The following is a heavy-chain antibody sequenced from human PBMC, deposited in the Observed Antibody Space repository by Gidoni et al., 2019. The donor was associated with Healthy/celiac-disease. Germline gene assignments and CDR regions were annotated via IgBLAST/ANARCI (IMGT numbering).Heavy chain of an antibody. D-gene: IGHD3-3*01. V-gene: IGHV1-69*01. CDR3: ARTPFVRYDFWSGYYTCLDY. J-gene: IGHJ4*02. Sequence: QVQLVQSGAEGKKPGSSVKVSCKASGGTFSSYAISWVRQAPVQGLEGVGGVIPIFGTANYAQKFQGRVTITADESTSTAYMELSSLRSEDTAVYYCARTPFVRYDFWSGYYTCLDYWGQGTLVTVSS. CDR1: GGTFSSYA. CDR2: VIPIFGTA.